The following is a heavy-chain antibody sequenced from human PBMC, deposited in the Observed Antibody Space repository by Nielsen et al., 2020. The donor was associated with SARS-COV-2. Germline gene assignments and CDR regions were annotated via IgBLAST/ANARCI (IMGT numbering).Heavy chain of an antibody. CDR3: ARASYDILTGYSINWFDP. D-gene: IGHD3-9*01. CDR1: GYTFTNYA. Sequence: ASVKVSCKASGYTFTNYAMHWVRQAPGQRLEWMGWINAGNGNTKYSQKFQGRVTITRDTSASTAYMELSSLRSEDTAVYYCARASYDILTGYSINWFDPWGQGTLVTVSS. J-gene: IGHJ5*02. CDR2: INAGNGNT. V-gene: IGHV1-3*01.